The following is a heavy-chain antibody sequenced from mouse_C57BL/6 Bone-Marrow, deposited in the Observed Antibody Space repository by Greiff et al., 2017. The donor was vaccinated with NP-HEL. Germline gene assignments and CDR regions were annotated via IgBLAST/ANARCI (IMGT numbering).Heavy chain of an antibody. Sequence: QVQLQQPGAELVKPGASVKLSCKASGYTFTSYWMQWVKQRPGQGLEWIGEIDPSDSYTNYNQKFKGKATLTVDTSSSTAYMQLSSLTSEDSAVYYGVPMWDYDGDYYAMDYWGQGTSVTVSS. CDR2: IDPSDSYT. CDR3: VPMWDYDGDYYAMDY. CDR1: GYTFTSYW. V-gene: IGHV1-50*01. J-gene: IGHJ4*01. D-gene: IGHD2-4*01.